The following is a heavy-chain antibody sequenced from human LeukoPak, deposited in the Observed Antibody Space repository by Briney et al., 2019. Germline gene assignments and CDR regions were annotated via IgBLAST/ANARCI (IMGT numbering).Heavy chain of an antibody. V-gene: IGHV3-23*01. CDR1: GFTFSSYA. CDR2: ISGSGGRT. CDR3: AKKYCSGGSCYVDY. Sequence: GSLRLSCAASGFTFSSYAMSWVRQAPGKGLEWVSSISGSGGRTYYADSVKGRFTISRDNPNNTLYLQMNSLRAEDTAVYYGAKKYCSGGSCYVDYWGQGTLVTVSS. D-gene: IGHD2-15*01. J-gene: IGHJ4*02.